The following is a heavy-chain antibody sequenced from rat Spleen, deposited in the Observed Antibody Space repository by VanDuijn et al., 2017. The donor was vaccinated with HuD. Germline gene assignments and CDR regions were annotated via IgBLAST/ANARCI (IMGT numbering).Heavy chain of an antibody. V-gene: IGHV5-22*01. CDR2: ISYDGSAT. Sequence: EVQLVESGGGLVQPGRSMKLSCAASGFTFSNYAMAWVRQAPTKGLECIASISYDGSATYYRDSVKGRFTISRDNTKSTLYLQMDSLRSEDTATYYCARHADGWMDAWGQGASVTVSS. J-gene: IGHJ4*01. D-gene: IGHD1-12*03. CDR1: GFTFSNYA. CDR3: ARHADGWMDA.